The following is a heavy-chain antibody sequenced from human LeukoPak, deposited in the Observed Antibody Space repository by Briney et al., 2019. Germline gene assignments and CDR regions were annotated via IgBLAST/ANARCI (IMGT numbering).Heavy chain of an antibody. CDR2: IIWNRGSI. V-gene: IGHV3-9*01. J-gene: IGHJ4*02. Sequence: TGRSLRLSCAASGFTFDDYAMHWVRQAPGKGLEWVSGIIWNRGSIGYADSVKGRFTISRDNAKNSLYLQMNSLRAEDTALYYCAKGLYPVGATGFDYWGQGTLVTVSS. D-gene: IGHD1-26*01. CDR1: GFTFDDYA. CDR3: AKGLYPVGATGFDY.